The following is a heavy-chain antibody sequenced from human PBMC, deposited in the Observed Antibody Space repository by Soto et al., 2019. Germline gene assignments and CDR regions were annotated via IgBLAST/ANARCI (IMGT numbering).Heavy chain of an antibody. CDR2: INGPGDDT. CDR1: GFTFHNYA. V-gene: IGHV3-23*01. Sequence: LRLSCAASGFTFHNYAMSWVRQAPGKGLEWVSSINGPGDDTYYADYVKGRFTISRDNSKNTLYLQMNSLRAEDTALYYCAKKEEYEPVWGKSPLDWGQGTLVTVSS. CDR3: AKKEEYEPVWGKSPLD. D-gene: IGHD3-16*01. J-gene: IGHJ4*03.